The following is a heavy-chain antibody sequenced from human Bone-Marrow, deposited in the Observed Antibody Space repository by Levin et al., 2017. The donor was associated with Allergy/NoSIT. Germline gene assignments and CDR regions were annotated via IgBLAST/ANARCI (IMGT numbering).Heavy chain of an antibody. V-gene: IGHV4-39*01. CDR3: ATRRANCIGGPCDYSEAPGWFDP. Sequence: RSQTLSLTCTVSGGSVSRGSYYWSWIRQPPGKGLEWIGNIHYNGITFFNSSLKRRVSISVDTSKNQLSLKLTSVTGADTAVYYCATRRANCIGGPCDYSEAPGWFDPWGQGTLVIVSS. D-gene: IGHD2-15*01. CDR1: GGSVSRGSYY. J-gene: IGHJ5*02. CDR2: IHYNGIT.